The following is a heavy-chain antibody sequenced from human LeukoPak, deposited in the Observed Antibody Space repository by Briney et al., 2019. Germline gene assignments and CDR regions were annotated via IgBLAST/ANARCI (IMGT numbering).Heavy chain of an antibody. CDR2: ISGRGRST. CDR1: GFTFRSYA. Sequence: GGSLRLSCVVSGFTFRSYAMSWVRQAPGKGLEWVSTISGRGRSTYYADSVKGRFIISRDNSKNTLHLQMNSLRTEDTAVYYCAKSDWIGYSAFDYWGQGTLVTVSS. V-gene: IGHV3-23*01. D-gene: IGHD3-3*01. CDR3: AKSDWIGYSAFDY. J-gene: IGHJ4*02.